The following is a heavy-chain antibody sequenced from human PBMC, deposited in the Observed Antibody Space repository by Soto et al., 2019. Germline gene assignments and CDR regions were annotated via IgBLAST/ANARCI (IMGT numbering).Heavy chain of an antibody. CDR3: AGDSGYGAGSSVNHYLDC. V-gene: IGHV3-21*01. J-gene: IGHJ4*01. D-gene: IGHD3-10*01. CDR2: ICSSNSHI. CDR1: RFTFSSCA. Sequence: PGGTLRLSCTGSRFTFSSCAMNWVRQAPGKGLEWDSSICSSNSHIYYADPVKGRCTASRENAKNSLYLQMDSLRAEDTAVFYCAGDSGYGAGSSVNHYLDCWGRGTLVTVSS.